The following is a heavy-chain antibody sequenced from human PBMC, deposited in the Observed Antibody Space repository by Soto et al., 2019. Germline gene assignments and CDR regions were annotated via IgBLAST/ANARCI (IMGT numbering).Heavy chain of an antibody. D-gene: IGHD3-10*01. CDR1: GGTFSSYA. V-gene: IGHV1-69*13. Sequence: SVKVSCKASGGTFSSYAISWVRQAPGQGLEWMGGIIPIFGAANYAQKFQGRVTITADESTSTAYMELSSLRSEDTAVYYCARVATDYYGSGSYYGPRLFDIWGQGTMVTVSS. CDR3: ARVATDYYGSGSYYGPRLFDI. J-gene: IGHJ3*02. CDR2: IIPIFGAA.